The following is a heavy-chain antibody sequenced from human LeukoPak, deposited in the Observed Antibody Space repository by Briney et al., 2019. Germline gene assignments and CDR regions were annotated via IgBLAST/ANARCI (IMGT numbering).Heavy chain of an antibody. CDR3: ARSIAAADDGWWFDP. Sequence: GESLKISCKGSGHSFTSYWISWVRQMPGKGLEWMGRIDPSDSYTNYSPSFQGHVTISADKSISTAYLQWSSLKASDTAMYYCARSIAAADDGWWFDPWGQGTLVTVSS. J-gene: IGHJ5*02. CDR1: GHSFTSYW. V-gene: IGHV5-10-1*01. D-gene: IGHD6-13*01. CDR2: IDPSDSYT.